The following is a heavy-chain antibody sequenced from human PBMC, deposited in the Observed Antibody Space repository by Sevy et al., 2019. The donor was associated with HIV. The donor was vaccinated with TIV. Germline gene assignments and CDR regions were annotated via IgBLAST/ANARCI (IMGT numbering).Heavy chain of an antibody. CDR1: GFTFSSYA. J-gene: IGHJ3*02. CDR2: ISGSGGST. D-gene: IGHD3-22*01. CDR3: AKDLAMIVVVTDDAFDI. Sequence: GGSLRLSCAASGFTFSSYAMSWVRQAPGKGLEWVSAISGSGGSTYYADSVKGRFTISRDNSKNTLYLQMNSLRAEDMAVYYCAKDLAMIVVVTDDAFDIWGQGTMVTVSS. V-gene: IGHV3-23*01.